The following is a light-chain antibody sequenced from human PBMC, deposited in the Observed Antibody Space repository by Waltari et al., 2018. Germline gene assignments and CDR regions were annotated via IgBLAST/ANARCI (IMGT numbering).Light chain of an antibody. J-gene: IGKJ1*01. CDR3: QQSYSTPWT. CDR2: SVS. Sequence: DIQMTQSSSYLSASVGDRVTITCRASQRISNYLNWYQQKPGKAPKLLIYSVSNLQSGVPSRFSGSASGTDCTLTISSLQPEDFANYYCQQSYSTPWTFGLGTKVEIK. V-gene: IGKV1-39*01. CDR1: QRISNY.